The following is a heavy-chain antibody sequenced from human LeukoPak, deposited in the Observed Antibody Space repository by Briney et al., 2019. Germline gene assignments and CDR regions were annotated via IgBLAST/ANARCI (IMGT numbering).Heavy chain of an antibody. D-gene: IGHD3-3*01. CDR3: ATGSDYYYAS. V-gene: IGHV3-30*03. CDR1: GFTFTRNC. Sequence: PGRSLRLSCVASGFTFTRNCMHWVCQAPGKGLEWVAAIPHDGSNALYADSVKGRFTISRDDSKNTQYLQMNSLRIEDSAMYYRATGSDYYYASWGQGTLVTVSS. CDR2: IPHDGSNA. J-gene: IGHJ5*02.